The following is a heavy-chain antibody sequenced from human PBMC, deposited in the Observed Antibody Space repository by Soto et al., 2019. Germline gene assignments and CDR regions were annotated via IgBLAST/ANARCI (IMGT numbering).Heavy chain of an antibody. V-gene: IGHV4-31*03. D-gene: IGHD1-7*01. J-gene: IGHJ5*02. CDR3: ARSQLELRGWFDP. Sequence: PSETLSLTCTVSGGSISSGGYYWSWIRRHPGKGLEWIGYSYYSGSTYYNPSLKSRVIISVDTSKNQFSLKLSSVTAADTAVYYCARSQLELRGWFDPWGQGTLVTVSS. CDR2: SYYSGST. CDR1: GGSISSGGYY.